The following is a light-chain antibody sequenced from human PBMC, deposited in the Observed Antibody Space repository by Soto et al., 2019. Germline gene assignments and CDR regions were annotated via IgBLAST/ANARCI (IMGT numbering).Light chain of an antibody. V-gene: IGKV3-15*01. CDR3: QQYNDWPIT. CDR1: QSISGN. Sequence: EIVMTQSPATLSVSPGERATLSCRASQSISGNLAWYQQKPGQAPRLLVYGASTRATGIPARFSGRGSGSDFTLTISSLQSEDFAVYDCQQYNDWPITFGQGTRLEIK. J-gene: IGKJ5*01. CDR2: GAS.